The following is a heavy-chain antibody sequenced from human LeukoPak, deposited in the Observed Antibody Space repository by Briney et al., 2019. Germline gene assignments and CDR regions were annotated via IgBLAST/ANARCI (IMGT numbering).Heavy chain of an antibody. CDR1: GGSFSGYY. D-gene: IGHD3-16*01. CDR2: INHSGST. Sequence: SETLSLTCAVYGGSFSGYYWSWIRQPPGKGLEWIGEINHSGSTNYNPSLKSRVTISVDTSKNQFSLKLSSVTAADTAVYYCARVGSYGPLDWFDPWGQGTLVTVSS. J-gene: IGHJ5*02. V-gene: IGHV4-34*01. CDR3: ARVGSYGPLDWFDP.